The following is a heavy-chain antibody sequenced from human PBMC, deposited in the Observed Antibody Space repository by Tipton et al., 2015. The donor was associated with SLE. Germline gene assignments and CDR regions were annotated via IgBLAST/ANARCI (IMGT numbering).Heavy chain of an antibody. Sequence: SLRLSCAASGFTFSDYYMSWIRQAPGKGLEWVSYISFSFSGSTIYYADSVKGRFTISRDNAKNSLYLQMHSLRAEDTAVYYCAREGPSWYFYYYMDVWGKATTVTVSS. V-gene: IGHV3-11*01. CDR3: AREGPSWYFYYYMDV. D-gene: IGHD2-15*01. CDR2: ISFSFSGSTI. J-gene: IGHJ6*03. CDR1: GFTFSDYY.